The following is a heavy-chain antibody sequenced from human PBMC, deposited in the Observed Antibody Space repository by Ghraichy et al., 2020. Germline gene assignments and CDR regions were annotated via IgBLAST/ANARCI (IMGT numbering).Heavy chain of an antibody. CDR2: FDPEDGET. J-gene: IGHJ4*02. CDR3: ATASKWGYTGLSY. Sequence: ASVKVSCKASGCTLTELSMHWVRQAPGKGLEWMGGFDPEDGETIYAQKFQGRVTMTADTSTDTAYMELSSLRSEDTAVYYCATASKWGYTGLSYWGQGTLVTVSS. CDR1: GCTLTELS. V-gene: IGHV1-24*01. D-gene: IGHD5-18*01.